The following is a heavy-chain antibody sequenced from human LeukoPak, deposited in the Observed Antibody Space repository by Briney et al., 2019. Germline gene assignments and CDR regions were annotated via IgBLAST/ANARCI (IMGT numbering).Heavy chain of an antibody. D-gene: IGHD3-10*01. Sequence: SLRLSCAACGFTVDSYVMTWVRQAPGKGLDGVSAISVIGGSTYYADSVKGRLTISRDNSKNTLYLQMNSLRAEDTAVYYCANGPREQYYYGSGSYSGPIDYWGQGTLVTVSS. CDR1: GFTVDSYV. CDR3: ANGPREQYYYGSGSYSGPIDY. CDR2: ISVIGGST. V-gene: IGHV3-23*01. J-gene: IGHJ4*02.